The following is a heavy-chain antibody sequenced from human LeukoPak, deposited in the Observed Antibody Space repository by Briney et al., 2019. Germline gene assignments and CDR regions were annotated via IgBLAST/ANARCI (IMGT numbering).Heavy chain of an antibody. Sequence: SQTLSLTCTVPGGSISSGGYYWSWIRQHPGKGLEWIGFIYYSGNTYYNPSLKSRVTISVDTSKNQFSLRLSSVTAADTAVYYCARAPEELWFDYWGQGTLVTVSS. CDR3: ARAPEELWFDY. V-gene: IGHV4-31*03. J-gene: IGHJ4*02. CDR2: IYYSGNT. D-gene: IGHD5-18*01. CDR1: GGSISSGGYY.